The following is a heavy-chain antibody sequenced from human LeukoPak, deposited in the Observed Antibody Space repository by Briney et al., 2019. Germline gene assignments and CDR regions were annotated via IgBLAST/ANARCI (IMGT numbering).Heavy chain of an antibody. D-gene: IGHD3-9*01. CDR2: ITSSSAYT. V-gene: IGHV3-11*05. J-gene: IGHJ4*02. CDR1: GFTFSDHY. CDR3: ARASYDILTGYFDY. Sequence: GGSLRLSCAASGFTFSDHYMAWIRQAPGKGLEWVSYITSSSAYTNYADSVKGRFTISRDNAKNSLYLQMKSLRAEDTALYYCARASYDILTGYFDYWGQGTLVTVSS.